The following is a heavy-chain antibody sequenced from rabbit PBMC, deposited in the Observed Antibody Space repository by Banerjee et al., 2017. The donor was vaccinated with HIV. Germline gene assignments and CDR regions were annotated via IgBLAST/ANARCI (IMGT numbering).Heavy chain of an antibody. V-gene: IGHV1S40*01. CDR3: ARDMDNAVGDGYKL. D-gene: IGHD6-1*01. Sequence: QSLEESGGDLVKPGASLTLTCTASGFSFSSSYYMCWVRQAPGKGLEWIACIDAGSSGSTYYASWAKGRFTITKASSTTVPLQMTSLTAADTATYFCARDMDNAVGDGYKLWGQGTLVTVS. J-gene: IGHJ3*01. CDR2: IDAGSSGST. CDR1: GFSFSSSYY.